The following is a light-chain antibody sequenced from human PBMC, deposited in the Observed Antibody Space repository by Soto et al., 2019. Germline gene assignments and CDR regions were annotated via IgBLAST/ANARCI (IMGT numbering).Light chain of an antibody. V-gene: IGLV4-69*01. CDR3: QTWGTVV. Sequence: QSVLTQSPSASASLGASVKLTCTLSSGHSSYAIAWHPQQPEKGPRYLMKLNSDGSHSKGDGIPDRFSGSSSGAERYLTISSLQSEDEADYYCQTWGTVVFGGGTKLTV. CDR1: SGHSSYA. J-gene: IGLJ2*01. CDR2: LNSDGSH.